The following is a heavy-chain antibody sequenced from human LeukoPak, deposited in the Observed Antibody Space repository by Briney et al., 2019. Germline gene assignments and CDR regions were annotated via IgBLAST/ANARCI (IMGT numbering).Heavy chain of an antibody. CDR1: GFTFDDYA. CDR3: ARGQAQQWLVSPWNYYYMDV. Sequence: GGSLRLSCAASGFTFDDYAMHWVRQAPGKGLEWVSGITWNSDNIEYADSVKGRFTISRDNAKNTLYLQMNSLRAEDTAVYYCARGQAQQWLVSPWNYYYMDVWGKGTTVTISS. CDR2: ITWNSDNI. V-gene: IGHV3-9*01. D-gene: IGHD6-19*01. J-gene: IGHJ6*03.